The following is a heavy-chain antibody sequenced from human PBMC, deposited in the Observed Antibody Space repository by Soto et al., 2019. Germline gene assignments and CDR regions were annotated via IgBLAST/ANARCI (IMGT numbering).Heavy chain of an antibody. CDR2: INAGNGNT. V-gene: IGHV1-3*01. Sequence: ASVKVSCKASGYTFTIYAMHWVLQAPGQRLEWMGWINAGNGNTKYSQKFQVIVTITRDTSASTAYMGLSSLRSEDTAVYYCETDLIIFRYFYCSKERDYCHYVAGCGQGTSVTVSS. CDR3: ETDLIIFRYFYCSKERDYCHYVAG. D-gene: IGHD3-9*01. J-gene: IGHJ6*03. CDR1: GYTFTIYA.